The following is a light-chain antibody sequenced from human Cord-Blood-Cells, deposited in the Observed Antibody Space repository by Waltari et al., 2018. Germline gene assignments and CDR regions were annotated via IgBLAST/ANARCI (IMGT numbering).Light chain of an antibody. CDR2: DAS. Sequence: EIVFTQSPATLSLSPGERATLSCAASQSVSSSYLAWYQQKPGLAPRLLIYDASSRDTGIPDRFSGSGSGTDFTLTISRLEPEDFAVYYCQQYGSSPLTFGGGTKVEIK. CDR1: QSVSSSY. V-gene: IGKV3D-20*01. CDR3: QQYGSSPLT. J-gene: IGKJ4*01.